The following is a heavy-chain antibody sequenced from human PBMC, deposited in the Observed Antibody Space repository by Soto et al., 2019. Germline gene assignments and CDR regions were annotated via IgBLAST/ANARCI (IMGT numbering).Heavy chain of an antibody. Sequence: ASVNVSCKASGYIFTSYYIHWVRQAPGQGLEWMGIINPSGGSTSYAQKFQGRVTMTRDTSTSTVYMELSSLRSEDTAVYYCARDSDIVVVVASGWFDPWGQGTLVTVSS. D-gene: IGHD2-15*01. V-gene: IGHV1-46*01. CDR3: ARDSDIVVVVASGWFDP. CDR1: GYIFTSYY. J-gene: IGHJ5*02. CDR2: INPSGGST.